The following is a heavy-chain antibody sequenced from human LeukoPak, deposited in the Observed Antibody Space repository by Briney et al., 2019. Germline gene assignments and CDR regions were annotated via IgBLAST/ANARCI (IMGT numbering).Heavy chain of an antibody. D-gene: IGHD2-15*01. CDR2: ISWNSGSI. CDR1: GFTFDDYA. J-gene: IGHJ4*02. CDR3: ARDSGQYCSGGSCNFDY. V-gene: IGHV3-9*01. Sequence: QPGRSLRLSCAASGFTFDDYAMHWVRQAPGKGLEWVSGISWNSGSIGYADSVKGRFTVSRDNARNSLYLQMNSLRAEDTAVYYCARDSGQYCSGGSCNFDYWGQGTLVTVPS.